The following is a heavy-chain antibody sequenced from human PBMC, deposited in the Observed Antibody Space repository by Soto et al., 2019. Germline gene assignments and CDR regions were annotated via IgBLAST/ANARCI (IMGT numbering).Heavy chain of an antibody. D-gene: IGHD3-16*01. J-gene: IGHJ3*02. CDR1: GGSFSSYM. Sequence: QVLLVQSGAEVKKPGSSVKVSCQAAGGSFSSYMVSWVRQAPGQGLDYMGGIMPVFGTPTYTEKFQGRVTITADESTGTAYLELTSLKSDDTAVYYCARRVTAKYMGGDAFAIWGQGTLVAVSS. CDR3: ARRVTAKYMGGDAFAI. CDR2: IMPVFGTP. V-gene: IGHV1-69*01.